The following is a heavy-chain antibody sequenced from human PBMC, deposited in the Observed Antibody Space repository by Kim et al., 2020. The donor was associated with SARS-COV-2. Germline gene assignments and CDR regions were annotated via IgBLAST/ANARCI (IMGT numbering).Heavy chain of an antibody. CDR2: IYYSGST. CDR1: GGSISSSSYY. V-gene: IGHV4-39*01. J-gene: IGHJ6*02. D-gene: IGHD1-26*01. CDR3: ARRGSYYVGYGMDV. Sequence: SETLSLTCTVSGGSISSSSYYWGWIRQPPGKGLEWIGSIYYSGSTYYNPSLKSRVTISVDTSKNQFSLKLSSVTAADTAVYYCARRGSYYVGYGMDVWGQGTTVTVSS.